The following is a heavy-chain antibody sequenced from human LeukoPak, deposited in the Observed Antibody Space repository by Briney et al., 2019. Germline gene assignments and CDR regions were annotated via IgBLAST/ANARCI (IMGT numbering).Heavy chain of an antibody. D-gene: IGHD3-9*01. CDR1: GYTFTGSY. J-gene: IGHJ4*02. Sequence: GASVKVSCKASGYTFTGSYIYWVRQAPGQGLEWMGWINPNSGGTIYAQRFQDRVTVSTDTSISTAYMELRSLRHDDTAVYYCARTPIGDILTGSPFDYWGQGTLVTVSS. CDR2: INPNSGGT. V-gene: IGHV1-2*02. CDR3: ARTPIGDILTGSPFDY.